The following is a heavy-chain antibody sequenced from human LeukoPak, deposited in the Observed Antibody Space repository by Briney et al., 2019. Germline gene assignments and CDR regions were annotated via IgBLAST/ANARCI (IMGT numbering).Heavy chain of an antibody. D-gene: IGHD5-18*01. CDR1: GYSISSGFH. J-gene: IGHJ4*02. V-gene: IGHV4-38-2*02. CDR3: ATGTALQLRNDY. CDR2: IYYSGST. Sequence: SETLSLTCTVSGYSISSGFHWGWIRQPPGKGLEWIGYIYYSGSTNYNPSLKSRVTISVDTSKNQFSLKLSSVTAADTAVYYCATGTALQLRNDYWGQGTLVTVSS.